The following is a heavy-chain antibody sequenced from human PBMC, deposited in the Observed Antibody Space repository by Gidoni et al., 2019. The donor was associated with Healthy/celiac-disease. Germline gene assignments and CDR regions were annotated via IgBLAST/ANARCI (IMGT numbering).Heavy chain of an antibody. CDR2: ISGSGGST. Sequence: EVQLLASGGGLVQPGGSLRLSCAASGFTFSSYAMSWVRQAPGKGLEWVSAISGSGGSTYYADFVKGRFTTSRDNSKNTLYLQMNSLRAEDTAVYYCAKGGWFRELLNYWGQGTLVTVSS. CDR1: GFTFSSYA. D-gene: IGHD3-10*01. CDR3: AKGGWFRELLNY. V-gene: IGHV3-23*01. J-gene: IGHJ4*02.